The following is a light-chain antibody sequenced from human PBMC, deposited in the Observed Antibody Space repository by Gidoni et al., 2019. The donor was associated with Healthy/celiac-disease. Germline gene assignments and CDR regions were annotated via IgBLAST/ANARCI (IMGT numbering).Light chain of an antibody. Sequence: DIQMTPSPSSVSAAVGDRVTITCRTSQGISSWLAWYQQKPGKAPKLLIYAAASLQSGVPSRFSGSGSGTDDTLTISSRQPEDVATYYCQQANSFPWTFGQGTKVEIK. CDR2: AAA. J-gene: IGKJ1*01. CDR3: QQANSFPWT. CDR1: QGISSW. V-gene: IGKV1-12*02.